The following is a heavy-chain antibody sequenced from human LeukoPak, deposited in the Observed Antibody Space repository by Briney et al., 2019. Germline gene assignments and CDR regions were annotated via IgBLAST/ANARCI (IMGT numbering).Heavy chain of an antibody. D-gene: IGHD6-25*01. J-gene: IGHJ4*02. CDR2: ISNSGTT. CDR1: GGSITGYY. V-gene: IGHV4-59*08. Sequence: SETLSLTCTVSGGSITGYYWSWIRQPPGKGLEWIGYISNSGTTNYNPSLKSRVTMSGDTSKNQFSLRLSSVTAADSAVYYCARRGFLDYWGQGILVTVSS. CDR3: ARRGFLDY.